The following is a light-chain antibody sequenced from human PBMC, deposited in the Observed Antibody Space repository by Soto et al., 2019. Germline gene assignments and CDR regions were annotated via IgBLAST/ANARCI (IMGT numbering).Light chain of an antibody. V-gene: IGLV2-14*01. CDR2: DVS. Sequence: SVLTQPAPVSGAAGQAITISSTGTSSDVGGYNYVSWYQQHPGKAPKLMIYDVSNRPSGGSNRFSGSKSGNTASLTISGLQAEDEADYYCSSYTSSSTLDVFGTGTKVTVL. CDR1: SSDVGGYNY. J-gene: IGLJ1*01. CDR3: SSYTSSSTLDV.